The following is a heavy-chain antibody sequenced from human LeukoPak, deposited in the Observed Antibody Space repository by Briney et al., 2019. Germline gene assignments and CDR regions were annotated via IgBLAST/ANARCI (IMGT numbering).Heavy chain of an antibody. V-gene: IGHV1-18*01. CDR2: ISAYSGNT. D-gene: IGHD3-3*01. CDR1: GYTFTSYG. CDR3: ARVGYYDFWSGYPYYYYYYMGV. J-gene: IGHJ6*03. Sequence: ASVKVSCKASGYTFTSYGISWVRQAPGQGLEWMGWISAYSGNTNYAQKLQGRVTMTTDTSTSTAYMELRSLRSDDTAVYYCARVGYYDFWSGYPYYYYYYMGVWGKGTTVTVSS.